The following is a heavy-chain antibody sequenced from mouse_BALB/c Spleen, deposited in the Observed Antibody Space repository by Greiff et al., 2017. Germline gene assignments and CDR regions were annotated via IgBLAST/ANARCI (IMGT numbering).Heavy chain of an antibody. CDR1: GFTFSSFG. Sequence: EVHLVESGGGLVQPGGSRKLSCAASGFTFSSFGMHWVRQAPEKGLEWVAYISSGSSTIYYADTVKGRFTISRDNPKNTLFLQMTSLRSEDTAMYYCARYYRYDDAMDYWGQGTSVTVSS. CDR2: ISSGSSTI. J-gene: IGHJ4*01. V-gene: IGHV5-17*02. CDR3: ARYYRYDDAMDY. D-gene: IGHD2-14*01.